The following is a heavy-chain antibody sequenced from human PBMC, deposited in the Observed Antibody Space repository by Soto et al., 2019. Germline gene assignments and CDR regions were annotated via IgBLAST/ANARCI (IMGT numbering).Heavy chain of an antibody. Sequence: LRLSCAASGFTFADYAMHWVRQAPGKGLEWVSGISWNSDNIVYADSVKGRFTISRDNAKNSLYLQMNSLRAEDTALYYCAKDLYSNYGDSFDIWGQGTMVTVSS. D-gene: IGHD4-4*01. CDR1: GFTFADYA. J-gene: IGHJ3*02. CDR2: ISWNSDNI. CDR3: AKDLYSNYGDSFDI. V-gene: IGHV3-9*01.